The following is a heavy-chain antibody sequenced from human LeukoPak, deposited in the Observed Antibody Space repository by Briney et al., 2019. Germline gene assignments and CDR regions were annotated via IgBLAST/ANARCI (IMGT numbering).Heavy chain of an antibody. CDR2: ICYDGSNK. CDR1: GFTFSSYG. Sequence: GGSLRLSCAASGFTFSSYGMHWVRQAPGKGREWVAVICYDGSNKYYADSVKGRFTISRDNSKNTLYLQMNSLRAEDTAVYYCARAGIAVAVDPIDYWGQGTLVTVSS. D-gene: IGHD6-19*01. J-gene: IGHJ4*02. CDR3: ARAGIAVAVDPIDY. V-gene: IGHV3-33*01.